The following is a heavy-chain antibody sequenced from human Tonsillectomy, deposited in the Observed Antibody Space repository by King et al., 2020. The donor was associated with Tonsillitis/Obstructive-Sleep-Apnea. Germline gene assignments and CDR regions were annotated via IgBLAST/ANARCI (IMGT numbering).Heavy chain of an antibody. Sequence: VQLVESGGGLVKPGGSLRLSCAASGFTFSSYSMNWVRQAPGMGLEGVSSISSSGTYIYYADSVKGRLPISRDNSKNSLYLQMNSLRAEDTAVYYCAGGDIVVVPAATGFDPWGQGTLVTVSS. V-gene: IGHV3-21*01. D-gene: IGHD2-2*01. CDR1: GFTFSSYS. J-gene: IGHJ5*02. CDR2: ISSSGTYI. CDR3: AGGDIVVVPAATGFDP.